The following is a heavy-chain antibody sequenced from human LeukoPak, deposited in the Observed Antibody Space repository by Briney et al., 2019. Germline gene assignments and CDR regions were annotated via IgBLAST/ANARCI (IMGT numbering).Heavy chain of an antibody. CDR2: IYYSGST. V-gene: IGHV4-59*01. J-gene: IGHJ4*02. CDR3: AGSLPYGSGSYYRY. Sequence: SETLSLTCTVSGGSISSYYWSWIRQPPGKGLEWIGYIYYSGSTNYNPSLKSRVTISVDTSKNQFSLKLSSVTAADTAVYYCAGSLPYGSGSYYRYWGQGTLVTVSS. D-gene: IGHD3-10*01. CDR1: GGSISSYY.